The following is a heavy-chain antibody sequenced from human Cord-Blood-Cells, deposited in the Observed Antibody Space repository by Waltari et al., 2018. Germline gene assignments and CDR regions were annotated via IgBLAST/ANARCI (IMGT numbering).Heavy chain of an antibody. CDR2: INPSGGST. CDR3: AREIVVVPAAPHYYYYYGMDV. Sequence: QVQLVQSGAEVKKPGASVKVSCKASGYTFTSYYMHWVRQAPGQGLEWMGIINPSGGSTSYAQKFQGRVTMTRDTSTSTVYMELSSLRSEDTAVYYCAREIVVVPAAPHYYYYYGMDVWGQGTTVTVSS. D-gene: IGHD2-2*01. V-gene: IGHV1-46*01. J-gene: IGHJ6*02. CDR1: GYTFTSYY.